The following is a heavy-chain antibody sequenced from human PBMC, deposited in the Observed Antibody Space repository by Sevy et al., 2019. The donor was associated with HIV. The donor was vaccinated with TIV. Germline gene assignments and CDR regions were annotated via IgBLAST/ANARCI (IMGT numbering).Heavy chain of an antibody. CDR1: GYTFTGYY. V-gene: IGHV1-2*02. J-gene: IGHJ6*02. Sequence: ASVKVSCKASGYTFTGYYMHWVRQAPGQGLEWMGWINPNSGGTNYAHKFQGRVTITRDTSISTAYMELSRLRSDDTAVNYCARDGGVKYYYDSSGPYGMDVWGQGTTVTVSS. CDR2: INPNSGGT. CDR3: ARDGGVKYYYDSSGPYGMDV. D-gene: IGHD3-22*01.